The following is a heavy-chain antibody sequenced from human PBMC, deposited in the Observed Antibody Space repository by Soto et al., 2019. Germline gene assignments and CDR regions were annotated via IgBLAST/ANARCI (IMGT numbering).Heavy chain of an antibody. CDR3: VKETYYYDVSSYYPLGS. CDR1: GFTFDDYN. V-gene: IGHV3-43*01. Sequence: EVQLVQSGGVVVQPGGSLRLSCAASGFTFDDYNMHWVRQAPGKGLEWVSLISRDGTNTNYAESVKGWFTISRDNSKNSLYLQMNSLRTEDTALYYCVKETYYYDVSSYYPLGSWGQGTLVTVSS. CDR2: ISRDGTNT. D-gene: IGHD3-22*01. J-gene: IGHJ5*02.